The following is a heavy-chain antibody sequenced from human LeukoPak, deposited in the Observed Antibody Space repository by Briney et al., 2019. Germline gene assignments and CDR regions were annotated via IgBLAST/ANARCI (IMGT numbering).Heavy chain of an antibody. V-gene: IGHV3-33*01. CDR3: ARDQDYDILTGYYSPYYYYGMDV. CDR2: IWYDGSNK. CDR1: GFTFSSYG. D-gene: IGHD3-9*01. J-gene: IGHJ6*02. Sequence: PGRSLRLSCAASGFTFSSYGMHWVRQAPGKGLEWVAVIWYDGSNKYYADPVKGRFTISRDNSKNTLYLQMNSLRAEDTAVYYCARDQDYDILTGYYSPYYYYGMDVWGQGTTVTVSS.